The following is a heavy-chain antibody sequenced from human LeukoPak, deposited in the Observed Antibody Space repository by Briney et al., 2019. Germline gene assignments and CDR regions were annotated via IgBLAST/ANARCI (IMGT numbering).Heavy chain of an antibody. CDR3: ASLVTMTPFYFDL. CDR1: GGSISSSSYY. J-gene: IGHJ2*01. D-gene: IGHD3-22*01. V-gene: IGHV4-39*01. Sequence: SETLPLTCTVSGGSISSSSYYWGWIRQPPGKGLEWIGSIYYSGSTYYNPSLKSRVTISVDTSKNQFSLKLSSVTAADTAVYYCASLVTMTPFYFDLWGRGTLVTVSS. CDR2: IYYSGST.